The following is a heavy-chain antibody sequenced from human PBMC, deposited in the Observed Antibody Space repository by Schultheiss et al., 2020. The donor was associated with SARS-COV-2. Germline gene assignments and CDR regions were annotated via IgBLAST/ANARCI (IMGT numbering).Heavy chain of an antibody. CDR2: IYHSGST. D-gene: IGHD2-15*01. Sequence: SQTLSLTCAVSGYSISSGYYWGWIRQPPGKGLEWIGSIYHSGSTNYNPSLKSRVTISVDTSKNQFSLKLSSVTAADTAVFYCARGAATLFDPWGQGTLVTVSS. CDR1: GYSISSGYY. J-gene: IGHJ5*02. CDR3: ARGAATLFDP. V-gene: IGHV4-38-2*01.